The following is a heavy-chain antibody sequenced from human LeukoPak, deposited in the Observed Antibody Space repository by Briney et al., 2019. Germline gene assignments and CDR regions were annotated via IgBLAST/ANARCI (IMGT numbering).Heavy chain of an antibody. J-gene: IGHJ4*02. CDR1: GFTFSSYA. Sequence: GGSLRLSCAASGFTFSSYAMHWVRQAPGKGLAYVSAISSNGGSTYYANSVKGRFTISRDNSKNTLHLQMGSLRAEDMAVYYCARVSSGYFGYWGQGTLVTVSS. D-gene: IGHD3-22*01. V-gene: IGHV3-64*01. CDR3: ARVSSGYFGY. CDR2: ISSNGGST.